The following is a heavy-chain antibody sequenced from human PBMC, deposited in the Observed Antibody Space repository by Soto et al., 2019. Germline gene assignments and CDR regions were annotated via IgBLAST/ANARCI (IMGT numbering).Heavy chain of an antibody. V-gene: IGHV3-21*01. CDR2: ITSSSSHI. Sequence: GGSLRLSCAASGFTFSSYSMKWVRQAPGKGLEWVSSITSSSSHIYYADSVKGRFTISRDNAKNSLYLQMNSLRAEDTAVYYCARSYCSGGSCYASGYWGHGTLVTVSS. CDR1: GFTFSSYS. J-gene: IGHJ4*01. CDR3: ARSYCSGGSCYASGY. D-gene: IGHD2-15*01.